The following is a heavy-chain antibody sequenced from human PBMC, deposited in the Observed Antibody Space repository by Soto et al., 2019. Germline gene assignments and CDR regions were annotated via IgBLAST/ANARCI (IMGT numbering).Heavy chain of an antibody. V-gene: IGHV4-59*01. CDR2: IYYSGST. J-gene: IGHJ6*03. CDR3: ARDLGRITMVRGVTYYYYYMDV. D-gene: IGHD3-10*01. Sequence: SETLSLTCTVSGGSISSYYWSWIRQPPGKGLEWIGYIYYSGSTNYNPSLKSRVTISVDTSKNQFSLKLSSVTAADTAVYYCARDLGRITMVRGVTYYYYYMDVWGKGTTVTVSS. CDR1: GGSISSYY.